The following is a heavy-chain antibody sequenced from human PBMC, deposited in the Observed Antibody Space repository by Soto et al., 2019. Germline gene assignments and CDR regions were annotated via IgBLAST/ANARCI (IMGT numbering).Heavy chain of an antibody. CDR1: GGSISSSSYY. CDR2: TYYSGST. CDR3: ARPGIAAARTWFDP. D-gene: IGHD6-13*01. V-gene: IGHV4-39*01. Sequence: PSETLSLTCTVSGGSISSSSYYWGWIRQPPGKGLEWIGSTYYSGSTYYNPSLKSRVTISVDTSKNQFSLKLSSVTAADTAVYYCARPGIAAARTWFDPWGQGTLVTVS. J-gene: IGHJ5*02.